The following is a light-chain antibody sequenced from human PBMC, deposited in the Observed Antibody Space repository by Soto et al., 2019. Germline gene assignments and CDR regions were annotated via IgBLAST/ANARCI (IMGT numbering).Light chain of an antibody. CDR3: QQRSNWPLT. V-gene: IGKV3-11*01. CDR1: QSVSNY. Sequence: TQSPSTLPASVGDRVTLSCRASQSVSNYLAWFQQKPGQAPRLLIYDASNRATGIPARFSGSGSGTDFTLTISSLEPEDFAVYYCQQRSNWPLTFGGGTKVDIK. J-gene: IGKJ4*01. CDR2: DAS.